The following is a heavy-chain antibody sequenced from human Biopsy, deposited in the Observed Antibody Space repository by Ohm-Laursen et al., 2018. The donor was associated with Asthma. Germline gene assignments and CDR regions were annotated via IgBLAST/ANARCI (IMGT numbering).Heavy chain of an antibody. D-gene: IGHD6-6*01. CDR2: ISHSEST. V-gene: IGHV4-30-2*01. J-gene: IGHJ6*02. CDR1: GGSISSGGY. CDR3: ARAQAAQYYYGMDV. Sequence: TLSLTCAVSGGSISSGGYWTWIRQPPGKGLEWIGYISHSESTYFNPSLKSRVTISLDRTKSQFSLKLSSVTAADTALYYCARAQAAQYYYGMDVWGQGTTVTVSS.